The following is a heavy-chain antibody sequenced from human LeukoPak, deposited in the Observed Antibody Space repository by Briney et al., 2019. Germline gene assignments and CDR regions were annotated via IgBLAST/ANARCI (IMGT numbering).Heavy chain of an antibody. D-gene: IGHD3-10*01. J-gene: IGHJ3*02. CDR2: INHSGST. CDR3: ARGLVREPAALRGDAFDI. Sequence: DPSETLSLTCAVYGGSFSGYYWSWIRQPPGKGLEWIGEINHSGSTNYNPSLKSRVTISVDTSKNQFSLKLSSVTAADTAVYYCARGLVREPAALRGDAFDIWGQGTMVTVSS. CDR1: GGSFSGYY. V-gene: IGHV4-34*01.